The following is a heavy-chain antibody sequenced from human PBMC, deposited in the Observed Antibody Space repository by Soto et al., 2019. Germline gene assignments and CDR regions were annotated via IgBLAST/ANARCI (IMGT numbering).Heavy chain of an antibody. V-gene: IGHV3-7*01. J-gene: IGHJ6*02. CDR1: GFTFSSYW. CDR2: IKQDGSEK. Sequence: EVHLVESGGGLVQPGGSLRLSCAASGFTFSSYWMSWVRQAPGKGLEWVANIKQDGSEKYYVDSVKGRFTISRDNAKNSLYLQMNSLRAEDTAVYYCARVGLGGDCSGGSCYSRSYYYGMDVWGQGTTVTVSS. D-gene: IGHD2-15*01. CDR3: ARVGLGGDCSGGSCYSRSYYYGMDV.